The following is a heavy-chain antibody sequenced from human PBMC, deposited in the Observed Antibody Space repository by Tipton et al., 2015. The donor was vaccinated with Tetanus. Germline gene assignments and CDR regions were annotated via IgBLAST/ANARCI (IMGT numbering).Heavy chain of an antibody. CDR2: INSDGSST. V-gene: IGHV3-74*01. CDR3: ARLSANSYGYPQFDY. J-gene: IGHJ4*02. CDR1: GFTFSSYW. D-gene: IGHD5-18*01. Sequence: SLRLSCAASGFTFSSYWMHWVRQAPGKGLVWVSRINSDGSSTSYADSVKGRFTNSRDNAKNTLSLQMNSLRAEDTAVYYCARLSANSYGYPQFDYWGQGTLVTVSS.